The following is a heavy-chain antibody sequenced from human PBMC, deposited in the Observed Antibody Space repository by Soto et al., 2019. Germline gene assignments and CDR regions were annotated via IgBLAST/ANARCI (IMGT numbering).Heavy chain of an antibody. J-gene: IGHJ4*02. Sequence: EVQLLESGGGLVQPRGSLILSCAASGFPFSTSGILWLRQPPGEGLEWVSAIGPTANTNYRDSVKGRFTISRDNSRNTVFLQISALRPEATALYYCAIARHCSSAACPAAEWGQGTLITVSS. CDR1: GFPFSTSG. CDR3: AIARHCSSAACPAAE. CDR2: IGPTANT. D-gene: IGHD2-2*01. V-gene: IGHV3-23*05.